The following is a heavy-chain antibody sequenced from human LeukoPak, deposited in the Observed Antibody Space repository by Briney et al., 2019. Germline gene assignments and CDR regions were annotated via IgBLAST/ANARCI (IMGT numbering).Heavy chain of an antibody. D-gene: IGHD5-18*01. CDR3: SREGGSYGPWAAFDI. CDR1: GYTFTGYY. CDR2: INPNSGGT. V-gene: IGHV1-2*02. J-gene: IGHJ3*02. Sequence: ASVKVSCKASGYTFTGYYMHWVRRAPGQGLEWMGWINPNSGGTNYAQKFQGRVTMTRDTSISTAYMELSRLRSDDTAVYYCSREGGSYGPWAAFDIWGQGTMVTVSS.